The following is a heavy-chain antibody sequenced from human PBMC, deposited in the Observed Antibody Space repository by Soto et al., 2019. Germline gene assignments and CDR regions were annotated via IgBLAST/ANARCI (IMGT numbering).Heavy chain of an antibody. CDR3: ARGQTYYYGSGSVASWFDP. J-gene: IGHJ5*02. CDR2: IYYSGST. D-gene: IGHD3-10*01. CDR1: GGSISSGGYY. V-gene: IGHV4-31*03. Sequence: PSETLSLTCTVSGGSISSGGYYWSWIRQHPGKGLEWIGYIYYSGSTYYNPSLKSRVTISVDTSKNQFSLKLSSVTAADTAVYYCARGQTYYYGSGSVASWFDPWGQGTLVTVSS.